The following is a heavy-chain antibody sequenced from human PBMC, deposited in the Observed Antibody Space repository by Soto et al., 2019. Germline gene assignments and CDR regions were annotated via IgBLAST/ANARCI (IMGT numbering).Heavy chain of an antibody. CDR3: ARDFTGYYGSGSYYNFGVANDDY. CDR1: GFTFSSYS. D-gene: IGHD3-10*01. CDR2: ISSSSSTI. Sequence: GGSLRLSCAASGFTFSSYSMNWVRQAPGKGLEWVSYISSSSSTIYYADSVKGRFTISRDNAKNSLYLQMNSLRDEDTAVYYCARDFTGYYGSGSYYNFGVANDDYWGQGTLVTVSS. J-gene: IGHJ4*02. V-gene: IGHV3-48*02.